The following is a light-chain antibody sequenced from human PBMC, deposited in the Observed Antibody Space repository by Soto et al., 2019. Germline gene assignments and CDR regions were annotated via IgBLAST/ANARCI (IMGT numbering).Light chain of an antibody. J-gene: IGLJ2*01. Sequence: QSALTQPASVSGSPGQSITISCTGTSSDVVSWYQHHPGKAPKLVIFGVSERPSGISNRFSGSKSGNTASLTIFGLQAEDEAVYYCCSYAGPSTFVIFGGGTQLTVL. V-gene: IGLV2-23*02. CDR2: GVS. CDR1: SSDV. CDR3: CSYAGPSTFVI.